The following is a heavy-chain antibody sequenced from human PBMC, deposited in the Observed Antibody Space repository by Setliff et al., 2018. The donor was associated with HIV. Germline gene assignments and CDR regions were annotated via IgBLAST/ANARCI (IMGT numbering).Heavy chain of an antibody. CDR2: VYYSGST. CDR3: ARLWVEASMVYYFEY. Sequence: PSETLSLTCTVSGGSIRNYYWSWIRQPPGKGLEWIGYVYYSGSTNYNPSLKSRVTISVHTSKNQFSLNLSSVTAADTAVYYCARLWVEASMVYYFEYWGQGTLVTVSS. V-gene: IGHV4-59*08. J-gene: IGHJ4*02. CDR1: GGSIRNYY. D-gene: IGHD3-10*01.